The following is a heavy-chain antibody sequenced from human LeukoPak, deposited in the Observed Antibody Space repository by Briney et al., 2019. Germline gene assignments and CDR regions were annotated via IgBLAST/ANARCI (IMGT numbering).Heavy chain of an antibody. D-gene: IGHD6-19*01. CDR1: GFIFSSYT. Sequence: PGGSLRLSCAASGFIFSSYTMYWVRQAPGKGLDWVAVISYDGSSKYYGDSVKGRFTISRDNSKSTLYLQMNSLRAEDAAVYYCAKDRVEGKQWLAQFDYWGQGTLVTVSS. V-gene: IGHV3-30*18. J-gene: IGHJ4*02. CDR2: ISYDGSSK. CDR3: AKDRVEGKQWLAQFDY.